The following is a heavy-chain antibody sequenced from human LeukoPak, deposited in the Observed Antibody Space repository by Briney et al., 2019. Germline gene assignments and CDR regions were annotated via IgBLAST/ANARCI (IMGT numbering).Heavy chain of an antibody. Sequence: SETLSLTCTVSGGSISSYYWSWIRQPPGKGLEWIGEINHSGSTNYNPSLKSRVTISVDTSKNQFSLKLSSVTAADTAVYYCARLSIYYYYYYMDVWGKGTTVTVSS. V-gene: IGHV4-34*01. D-gene: IGHD2/OR15-2a*01. J-gene: IGHJ6*03. CDR1: GGSISSYY. CDR3: ARLSIYYYYYYMDV. CDR2: INHSGST.